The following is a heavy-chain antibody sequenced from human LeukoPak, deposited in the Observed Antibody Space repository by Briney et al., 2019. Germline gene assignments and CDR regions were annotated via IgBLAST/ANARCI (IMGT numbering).Heavy chain of an antibody. CDR2: IRYDGSNK. J-gene: IGHJ4*02. Sequence: GGSLRLSCAASGFTFSNYGMSWVRQAPGKGLEWVAFIRYDGSNKYYADSVKGRFTISRDNSKNTLYLQMNSLRAEDTAVYYCAKGAPGYSSSWYCLDYWGQGTLVTVSS. CDR1: GFTFSNYG. CDR3: AKGAPGYSSSWYCLDY. D-gene: IGHD6-13*01. V-gene: IGHV3-30*02.